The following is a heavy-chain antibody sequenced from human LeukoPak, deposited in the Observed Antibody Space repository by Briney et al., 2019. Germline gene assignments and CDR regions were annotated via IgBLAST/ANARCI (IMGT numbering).Heavy chain of an antibody. CDR2: ISWNSGSI. V-gene: IGHV3-9*01. CDR3: AKAPRRYYYSPYGMDV. D-gene: IGHD1-14*01. J-gene: IGHJ6*02. Sequence: GGSLRLSCAASGFTFDDYAMHWVRQAPGKGLEWVSGISWNSGSIGYADSVKGRFAISRDNAKNSLYLQMNSLRAEDTALYYCAKAPRRYYYSPYGMDVWGQGTTVTVSS. CDR1: GFTFDDYA.